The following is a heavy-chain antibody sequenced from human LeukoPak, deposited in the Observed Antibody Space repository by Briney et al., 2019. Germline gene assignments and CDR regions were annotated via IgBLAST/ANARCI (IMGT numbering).Heavy chain of an antibody. Sequence: PSETLSLTCVLYGGSSSAYYWSWIRQPPGKGLEWIGEINHSGSTNYNPSLKSRVTISVDTSKNQFSLKLSSVTAADTAVYYCAGGLELQPKNYWGQGTLVTVSS. CDR3: AGGLELQPKNY. J-gene: IGHJ4*02. V-gene: IGHV4-34*01. CDR2: INHSGST. D-gene: IGHD4-23*01. CDR1: GGSSSAYY.